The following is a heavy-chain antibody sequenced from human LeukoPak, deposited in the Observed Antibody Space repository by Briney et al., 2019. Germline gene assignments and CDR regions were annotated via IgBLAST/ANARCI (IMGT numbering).Heavy chain of an antibody. V-gene: IGHV3-23*01. CDR3: AKDGSITMIVVVITEFDY. Sequence: GGSLRLSCAASGFTFSSYAMSWVRQAPGKGLEWVSAISGSGGSTYYADSVKGRFTISRDNPKNTLYLHMNSVNAEDTPVSYCAKDGSITMIVVVITEFDYWGQGTLVTVSS. J-gene: IGHJ4*02. D-gene: IGHD3-22*01. CDR2: ISGSGGST. CDR1: GFTFSSYA.